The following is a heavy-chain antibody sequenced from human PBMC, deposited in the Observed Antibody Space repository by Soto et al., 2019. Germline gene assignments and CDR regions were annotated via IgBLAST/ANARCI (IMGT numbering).Heavy chain of an antibody. CDR2: IWYDGSNK. Sequence: GGSLRLSCAASGFTFSNYGMHWARQAPGKGLEWVAVIWYDGSNKYYADSVKGRFTISRDNSKNTLYLQMNSRRAEDTAVYYCGREDNWNDVGAFDIWGQGTMVTVSS. CDR1: GFTFSNYG. J-gene: IGHJ3*02. V-gene: IGHV3-33*01. D-gene: IGHD1-20*01. CDR3: GREDNWNDVGAFDI.